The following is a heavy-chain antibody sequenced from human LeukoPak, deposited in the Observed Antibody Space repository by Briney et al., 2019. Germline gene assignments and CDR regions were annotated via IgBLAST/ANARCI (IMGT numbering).Heavy chain of an antibody. CDR1: GFSFTTYW. CDR2: INQDGTEK. Sequence: GGSLRLSCAASGFSFTTYWMGWVRQAPGKGLEWVANINQDGTEKYYVDSVKGRFTISRDNSKNTLYLQMNSLRAEDTAVYYCAKVAYCSSTSCYFRMEYYFDYWGQGTLVTVSS. D-gene: IGHD2-2*01. V-gene: IGHV3-7*03. J-gene: IGHJ4*02. CDR3: AKVAYCSSTSCYFRMEYYFDY.